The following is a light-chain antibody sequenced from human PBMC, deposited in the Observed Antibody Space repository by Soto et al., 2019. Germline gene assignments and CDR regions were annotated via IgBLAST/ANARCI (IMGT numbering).Light chain of an antibody. CDR2: ANN. Sequence: QSVLTQSPSASGTPGQRVSISCSGSGSNIGSHSVHWYQQLPGAAPKLLIYANNQRPSGVPDRFSGSKSGTSASLDISGLRSEDEGDYYCATWHDNLTGVVFGGGTQRTVL. V-gene: IGLV1-47*01. J-gene: IGLJ2*01. CDR1: GSNIGSHS. CDR3: ATWHDNLTGVV.